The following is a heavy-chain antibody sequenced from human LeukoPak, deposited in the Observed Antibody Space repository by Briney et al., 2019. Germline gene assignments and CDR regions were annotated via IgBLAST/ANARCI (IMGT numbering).Heavy chain of an antibody. CDR2: ISYDGSNK. Sequence: GGSLRLSCAASGFTFSSYGMHWVRQAPGKGLEWVAVISYDGSNKYYADSVKGRFTISRDNSKNTLSLQMNSLRAEDTAVYYCAKDLVRGVIKYYYYGMDVWGKGTRVTVSS. J-gene: IGHJ6*04. D-gene: IGHD3-10*01. V-gene: IGHV3-30*18. CDR3: AKDLVRGVIKYYYYGMDV. CDR1: GFTFSSYG.